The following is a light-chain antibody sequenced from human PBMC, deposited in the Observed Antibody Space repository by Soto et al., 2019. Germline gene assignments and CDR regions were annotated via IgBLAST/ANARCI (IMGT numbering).Light chain of an antibody. CDR2: DVS. CDR3: SSYTTSNTRQIV. V-gene: IGLV2-14*01. J-gene: IGLJ1*01. Sequence: QSVLTHPASVSGCPGQSITISCTGTSSDVGGYNYVSWYQQHPGKAPKFMIYDVSNRPSGVSNRFSGSKSGNTASLTISGLQAEDEADYYCSSYTTSNTRQIVFGTGTKLTVL. CDR1: SSDVGGYNY.